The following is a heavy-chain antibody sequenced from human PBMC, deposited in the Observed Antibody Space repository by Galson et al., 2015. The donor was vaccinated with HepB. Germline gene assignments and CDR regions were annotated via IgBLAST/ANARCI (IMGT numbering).Heavy chain of an antibody. V-gene: IGHV3-23*01. CDR2: ISGSGGST. CDR3: AKDSDYGGNSGNWFDP. Sequence: SLRLSCAASGFTFSSYAMSWVRQAPGKGLEWVSAISGSGGSTYYADSVKGRFTISRDNSKNTLYLQMNSLRAEDTAVYYCAKDSDYGGNSGNWFDPWGQGTLVTVSS. CDR1: GFTFSSYA. D-gene: IGHD4-23*01. J-gene: IGHJ5*02.